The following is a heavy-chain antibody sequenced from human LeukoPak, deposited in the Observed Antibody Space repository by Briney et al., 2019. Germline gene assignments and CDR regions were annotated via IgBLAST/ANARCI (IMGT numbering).Heavy chain of an antibody. CDR2: INTNTGNP. CDR3: ARGRGGYYDSSGPYYYYGMDV. Sequence: ASVKVSCKASGYTFTSYAMNWVRQAPGQGLEWMGWINTNTGNPTYAQGFTGRFVFSLDTSVSTAYLQISSLKAEDTAVYYCARGRGGYYDSSGPYYYYGMDVWGQGTTVTVSS. CDR1: GYTFTSYA. J-gene: IGHJ6*02. D-gene: IGHD3-22*01. V-gene: IGHV7-4-1*02.